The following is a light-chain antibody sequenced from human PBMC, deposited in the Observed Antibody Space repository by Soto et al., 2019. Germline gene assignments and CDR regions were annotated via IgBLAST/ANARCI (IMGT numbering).Light chain of an antibody. J-gene: IGLJ3*02. CDR3: LLSYSGARSWV. V-gene: IGLV2-8*01. Sequence: QSALTQPPSASGSPGQSVTISCTGTSSDVGGYNYVSWYQQHPGKAPKLMIYEVSKRPSGVPDRFSGSKSGNTASLTVSGLQAEDEADYYCLLSYSGARSWVFGGGTQLTV. CDR1: SSDVGGYNY. CDR2: EVS.